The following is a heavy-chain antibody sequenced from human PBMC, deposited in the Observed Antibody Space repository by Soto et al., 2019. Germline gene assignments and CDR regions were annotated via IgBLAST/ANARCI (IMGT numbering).Heavy chain of an antibody. D-gene: IGHD3-3*01. J-gene: IGHJ4*02. Sequence: PSETMSLTSTVSGGYISSSSYYWGWISQPPGKGLEWIGSIYYSGSTYYNPSLKSRVTISVDTSKNQFSLKLSSVTAADTAVYYCARQGYYDFWSGYWIDYWGQGTLVTVSS. CDR2: IYYSGST. CDR1: GGYISSSSYY. V-gene: IGHV4-39*01. CDR3: ARQGYYDFWSGYWIDY.